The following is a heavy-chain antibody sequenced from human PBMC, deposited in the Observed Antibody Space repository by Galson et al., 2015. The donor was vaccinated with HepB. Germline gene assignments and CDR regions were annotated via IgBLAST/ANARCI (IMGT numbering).Heavy chain of an antibody. CDR3: AKDIGRTIAPDSGMDV. J-gene: IGHJ6*02. CDR2: ISWNSGII. CDR1: GFTFDDHA. V-gene: IGHV3-9*01. D-gene: IGHD2-2*01. Sequence: SLRLSCAASGFTFDDHAMHWVRQVPGKGLEWVSGISWNSGIICYADSVRGRFTISRDNAKNSLYLQMNSMRAEDTAVYYCAKDIGRTIAPDSGMDVWGQGAPVTVSS.